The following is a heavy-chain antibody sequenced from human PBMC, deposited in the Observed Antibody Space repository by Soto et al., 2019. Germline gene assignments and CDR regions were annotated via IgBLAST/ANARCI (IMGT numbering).Heavy chain of an antibody. J-gene: IGHJ4*02. Sequence: RGESLKISCNGSGYSLTSYWISWVRQMPGKGLEWMGRIDPSDSYTNYSPSFQGHVTISADKSISTAYLQWSSLKASDTAMYYCAVAYCGGDCPLWGQGTLVTVSS. V-gene: IGHV5-10-1*01. CDR1: GYSLTSYW. D-gene: IGHD2-21*02. CDR2: IDPSDSYT. CDR3: AVAYCGGDCPL.